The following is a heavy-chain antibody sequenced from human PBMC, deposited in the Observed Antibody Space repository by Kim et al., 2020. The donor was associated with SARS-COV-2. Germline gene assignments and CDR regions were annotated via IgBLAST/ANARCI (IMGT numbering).Heavy chain of an antibody. Sequence: GGSLRLSCAGSGLTFSSSGMHWVRQAPGKGLEWVASIKQEASGYNYADAAKVRCTITSANAKTSLNVQLIILRLEDQATAECSTSAAGGWGYYYYYGMDV. D-gene: IGHD6-13*01. V-gene: IGHV3-7*03. CDR1: GLTFSSSG. J-gene: IGHJ6*01. CDR2: IKQEASGY. CDR3: STSAAGGWGYYYYYGMDV.